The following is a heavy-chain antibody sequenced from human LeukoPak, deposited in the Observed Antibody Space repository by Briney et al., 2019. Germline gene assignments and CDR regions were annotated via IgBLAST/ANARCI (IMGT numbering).Heavy chain of an antibody. D-gene: IGHD5-12*01. CDR3: ARSLVGSGYNHEGDAFDI. V-gene: IGHV3-11*04. Sequence: SGGSLRLSCAASGFTFSSYWMSWIRQAPGKGLEWVSYISSSGSTIYYADSVKGRFTISRDNAKNSLYLQMNSLRAEDTAVYYCARSLVGSGYNHEGDAFDIWGQGTMVTVSS. J-gene: IGHJ3*02. CDR1: GFTFSSYW. CDR2: ISSSGSTI.